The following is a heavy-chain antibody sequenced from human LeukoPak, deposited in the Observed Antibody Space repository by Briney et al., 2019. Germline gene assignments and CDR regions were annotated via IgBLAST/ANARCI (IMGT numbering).Heavy chain of an antibody. Sequence: GGSLRLSCAASGFTFSSYSMNWVRQAPGKVLEWVSSISSSSSYIYYADSVKGRFTISRDNAKNSLYLQMNSLRAEDTAVYYCARDITGYANWFDPWGQGTLVTVSS. CDR1: GFTFSSYS. D-gene: IGHD3-3*01. V-gene: IGHV3-21*01. CDR3: ARDITGYANWFDP. CDR2: ISSSSSYI. J-gene: IGHJ5*02.